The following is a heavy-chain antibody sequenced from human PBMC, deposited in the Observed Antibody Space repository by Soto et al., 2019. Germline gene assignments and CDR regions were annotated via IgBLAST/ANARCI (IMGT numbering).Heavy chain of an antibody. Sequence: LRLSCAASGFTFSSYGMHWVRQHPGNGLEWIGYIYYSGSTYYNPSLKSRVTISVDTSKNQFSLKLSSVTAADTAVYYCARSLVSYSSSWYIPHYFDYWGQGTLVTVSS. CDR1: GFTFSSYG. CDR3: ARSLVSYSSSWYIPHYFDY. V-gene: IGHV4-31*02. J-gene: IGHJ4*02. CDR2: IYYSGST. D-gene: IGHD6-13*01.